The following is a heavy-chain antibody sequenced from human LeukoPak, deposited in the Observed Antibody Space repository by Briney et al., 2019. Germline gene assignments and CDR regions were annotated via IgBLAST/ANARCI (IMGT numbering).Heavy chain of an antibody. CDR3: ARMGGNAIDY. D-gene: IGHD4-23*01. Sequence: WGSLRLSCAASGFTFSSYSMNWVRQAPGKGLEWVSSISSSSSYIYYADSVKGLFTISRDNAKNSLYLQMNSLRAEDTGVYYCARMGGNAIDYWGQGTLVTVSS. V-gene: IGHV3-21*01. CDR2: ISSSSSYI. CDR1: GFTFSSYS. J-gene: IGHJ4*02.